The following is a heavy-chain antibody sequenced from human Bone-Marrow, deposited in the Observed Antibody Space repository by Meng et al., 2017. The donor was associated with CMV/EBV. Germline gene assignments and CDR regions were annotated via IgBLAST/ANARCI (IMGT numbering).Heavy chain of an antibody. Sequence: GESLKISCAASGFVFGDYVMHWVRQAPGKGLVWVSRINSDGSSTKYADSVKGRFTISRDNAKNTLHLQMNSLRAEDTAVYYCARAYSDNWFDPWGHGTLVTVSS. V-gene: IGHV3-74*03. CDR2: INSDGSST. CDR1: GFVFGDYV. J-gene: IGHJ5*02. D-gene: IGHD2-15*01. CDR3: ARAYSDNWFDP.